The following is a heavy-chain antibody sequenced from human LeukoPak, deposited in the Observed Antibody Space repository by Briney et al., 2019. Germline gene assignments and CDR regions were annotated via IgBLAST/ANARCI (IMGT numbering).Heavy chain of an antibody. CDR1: GYTFTSYD. CDR3: ACGGGTVTTLDY. J-gene: IGHJ4*02. V-gene: IGHV1-69*13. Sequence: SVKVSCKASGYTFTSYDINWVRQATGQGLEWMGGIIPIFGTANYAQKFQGRVTITADESTSTAYMELSSPRSEDTAVYYCACGGGTVTTLDYWGQGTLVTVSS. D-gene: IGHD4-11*01. CDR2: IIPIFGTA.